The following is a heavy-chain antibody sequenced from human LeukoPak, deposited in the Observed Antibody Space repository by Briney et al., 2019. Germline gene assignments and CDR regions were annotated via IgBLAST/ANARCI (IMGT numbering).Heavy chain of an antibody. CDR3: ARGGNHWPQWWFDP. J-gene: IGHJ5*02. V-gene: IGHV4-59*01. CDR1: GGSISTYY. Sequence: SETLSLTCTVSGGSISTYYWSWIRQPPGKGLEWIGYIYYTGTTSYNPSLKSRVTMSLDASKNQFSLELNSVTPADTAVYYCARGGNHWPQWWFDPWGRGTLVSVSS. CDR2: IYYTGTT. D-gene: IGHD1-14*01.